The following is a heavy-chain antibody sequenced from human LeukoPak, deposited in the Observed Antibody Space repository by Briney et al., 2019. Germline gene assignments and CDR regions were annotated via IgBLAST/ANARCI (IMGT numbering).Heavy chain of an antibody. CDR2: MYHSRRT. CDR3: ARDILATSIAATYY. V-gene: IGHV4-38-2*02. D-gene: IGHD6-6*01. CDR1: GYSISSGYY. Sequence: SETLSLTCSVSGYSISSGYYRGWIRQPPREGLEWIGSMYHSRRTYYNPSLKNRITMLGDTTKNQFYLKLRPSNAADHASYYCARDILATSIAATYYWREGTLVTVSS. J-gene: IGHJ4*02.